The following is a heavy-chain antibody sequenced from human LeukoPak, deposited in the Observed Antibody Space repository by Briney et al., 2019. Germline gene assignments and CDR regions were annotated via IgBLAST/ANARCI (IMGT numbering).Heavy chain of an antibody. CDR1: GGSISSGDHY. J-gene: IGHJ4*02. V-gene: IGHV4-30-4*08. CDR2: IYYSGST. D-gene: IGHD1-1*01. Sequence: SQTLSLTCTVSGGSISSGDHYWSWIRQPPGKGLEWIGYIYYSGSTYYNPSLKSRVTISVDTSKNQFSLKLSSVTAADTAVYYCASTLTTGTTHLFDYWGQGTLVTVSS. CDR3: ASTLTTGTTHLFDY.